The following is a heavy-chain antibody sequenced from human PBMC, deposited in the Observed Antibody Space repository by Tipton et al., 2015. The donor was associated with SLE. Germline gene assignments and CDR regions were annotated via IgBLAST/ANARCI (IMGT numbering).Heavy chain of an antibody. Sequence: TLSLTCAVYGGSFSGYYWSWIRQPPGKGLEWIGEINHSGSTNYNPSLKSRVTISVDTSKNQFSLKLSSVTAADTAVYYCAREPVYYYSYMGVWGKGTTVTVSS. CDR2: INHSGST. J-gene: IGHJ6*03. V-gene: IGHV4-34*01. CDR1: GGSFSGYY. CDR3: AREPVYYYSYMGV.